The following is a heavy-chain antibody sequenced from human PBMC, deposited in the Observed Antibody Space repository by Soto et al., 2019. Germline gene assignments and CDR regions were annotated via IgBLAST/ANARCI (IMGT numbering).Heavy chain of an antibody. J-gene: IGHJ6*02. Sequence: ASVKVSCKASGYTFTSYAMHWVRQAPGKGLEWMGGFDPEDGETIYAQKFQGRVTMTEDTSTDTAYMELSSLRSEDTAVYYCATVQVGLGVVVITHLGMDVWGQGTTVTISS. CDR3: ATVQVGLGVVVITHLGMDV. CDR2: FDPEDGET. V-gene: IGHV1-24*01. D-gene: IGHD3-22*01. CDR1: GYTFTSYA.